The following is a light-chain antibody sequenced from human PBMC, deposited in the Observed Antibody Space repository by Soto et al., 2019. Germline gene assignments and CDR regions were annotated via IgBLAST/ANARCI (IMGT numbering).Light chain of an antibody. CDR1: SSNIGAGYD. V-gene: IGLV1-40*01. CDR2: GNT. J-gene: IGLJ2*01. Sequence: QSVLTQPPSVSGAPGQRVTISCTGSSSNIGAGYDVHWYQQLPGTAPKLLIYGNTNRPSGVPDRFSGSKSGTSASLAITGLQTEDEADYYCQSFETSLSVVFGGGTKHTVL. CDR3: QSFETSLSVV.